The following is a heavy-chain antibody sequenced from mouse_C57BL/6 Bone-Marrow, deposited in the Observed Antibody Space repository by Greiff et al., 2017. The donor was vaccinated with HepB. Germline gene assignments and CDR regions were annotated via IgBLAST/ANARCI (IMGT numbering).Heavy chain of an antibody. Sequence: ESGAELVRPGASVTLSCKASGYTFTDYEMHWVKQTPVHGLEWIGAIDPETGGTAYNQKFKGKAILTADKSSSTAYMELRSLTSEDSAVYYCRDWDDYWGQGTTLTVSS. CDR3: RDWDDY. CDR1: GYTFTDYE. V-gene: IGHV1-15*01. D-gene: IGHD4-1*01. CDR2: IDPETGGT. J-gene: IGHJ2*01.